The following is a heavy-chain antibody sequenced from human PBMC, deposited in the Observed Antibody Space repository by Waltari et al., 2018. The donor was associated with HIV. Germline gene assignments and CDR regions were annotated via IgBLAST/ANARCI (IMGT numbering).Heavy chain of an antibody. CDR1: GGSFSAYY. V-gene: IGHV4-34*02. D-gene: IGHD3-10*01. CDR3: ARAPYYYGSGSQSFDY. CDR2: INHSGST. J-gene: IGHJ4*02. Sequence: QVQLQQWGAGLLKPSETLSLPCAVYGGSFSAYYWNWLRQSSGKGLEWIGEINHSGSTNYNPSLKSRVTISVDTSKNQFSLNLTSVTAADTAVYYCARAPYYYGSGSQSFDYWGQGALVTVSS.